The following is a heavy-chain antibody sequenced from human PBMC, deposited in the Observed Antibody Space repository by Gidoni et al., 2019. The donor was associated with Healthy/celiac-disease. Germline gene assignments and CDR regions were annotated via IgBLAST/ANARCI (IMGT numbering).Heavy chain of an antibody. CDR3: AHHPTFIEAAGMYFDL. J-gene: IGHJ2*01. Sequence: QITLKESGPTLVKPTQTLTLTCTFSGFSLSTSGVGVGWIRHPPGKAREWRALIYWDDDKRYSSSLKSRLNITKDTSKNQVVLTMTNMDPVDTATYYCAHHPTFIEAAGMYFDLWGRGTLVTVSS. CDR1: GFSLSTSGVG. D-gene: IGHD6-13*01. V-gene: IGHV2-5*02. CDR2: IYWDDDK.